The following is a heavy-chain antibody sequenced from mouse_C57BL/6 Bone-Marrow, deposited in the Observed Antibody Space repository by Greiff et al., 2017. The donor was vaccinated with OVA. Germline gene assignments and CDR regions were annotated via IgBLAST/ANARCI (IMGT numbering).Heavy chain of an antibody. CDR3: ARRETYFDY. CDR1: GYTFTSYW. CDR2: IHPNSGST. V-gene: IGHV1-64*01. Sequence: QVQLKEPGAELVKPGASVKLSCKASGYTFTSYWMHWVKQRPGQGLEWIGMIHPNSGSTNYNEKFKSKATLTVDKSSSTAYMQLSSLTSEDSAVYYCARRETYFDYWGQGTTLTVSS. J-gene: IGHJ2*01.